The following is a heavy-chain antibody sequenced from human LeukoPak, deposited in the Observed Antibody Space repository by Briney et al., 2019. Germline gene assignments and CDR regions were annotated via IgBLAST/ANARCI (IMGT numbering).Heavy chain of an antibody. V-gene: IGHV4-38-2*01. D-gene: IGHD4-17*01. CDR3: ARGNFYGDYAY. CDR2: LYHRGST. CDR1: GYSLSSGYY. Sequence: SETLSLTCAVSGYSLSSGYYWGWIRQPPGKGLEWIGSLYHRGSTYYNPSLKSRVTISVDTSNNQFSLKLSSVTAADTAVYYCARGNFYGDYAYWGQGTLVTVSS. J-gene: IGHJ4*02.